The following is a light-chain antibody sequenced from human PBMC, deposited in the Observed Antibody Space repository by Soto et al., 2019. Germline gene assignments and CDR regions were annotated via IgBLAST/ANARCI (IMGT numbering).Light chain of an antibody. Sequence: DIQMTQSPPSLSASVGDRVTITCRASQDVSNDLGWVQQKPGKAPKRLIFGASNLGSGVPSRFSGTGSGTEFILTITNLQPEDFATYYCLQHTYIWSFGQGTKVDIK. V-gene: IGKV1-17*02. CDR2: GAS. CDR1: QDVSND. CDR3: LQHTYIWS. J-gene: IGKJ1*01.